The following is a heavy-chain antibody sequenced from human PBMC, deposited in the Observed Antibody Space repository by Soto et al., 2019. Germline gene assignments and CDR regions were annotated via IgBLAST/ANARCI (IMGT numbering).Heavy chain of an antibody. CDR3: VRETGMDV. V-gene: IGHV4-34*01. CDR1: GGSFSGYY. J-gene: IGHJ6*02. CDR2: INHSGST. Sequence: LSLTCAVYGGSFSGYYLSWIREPAGELLDWSGEINHSGSTNYNPSLKSRVTISVDTSKNQFSLKLSSVTAADTAVYYCVRETGMDVWGQGTTVTVSS.